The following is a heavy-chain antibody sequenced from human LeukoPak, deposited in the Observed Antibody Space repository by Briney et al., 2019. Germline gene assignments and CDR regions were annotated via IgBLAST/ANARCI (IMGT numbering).Heavy chain of an antibody. CDR3: ASSGSYYLRFFQH. J-gene: IGHJ1*01. CDR1: GASISSPNW. Sequence: PSGTLSLTCAVSGASISSPNWWSWVRQSPGKGLEWIGEISHTGSTNYSPSLKSRVTVSLDKSKNHFSLELSSVTAADTAVYYCASSGSYYLRFFQHWGQGTLVIVSS. D-gene: IGHD1-26*01. CDR2: ISHTGST. V-gene: IGHV4-4*02.